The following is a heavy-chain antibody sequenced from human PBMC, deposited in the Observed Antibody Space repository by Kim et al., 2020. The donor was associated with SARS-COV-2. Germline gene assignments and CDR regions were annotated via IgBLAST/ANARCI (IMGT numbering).Heavy chain of an antibody. V-gene: IGHV3-64D*09. CDR1: GFTFSSHV. CDR2: INNHGDNT. CDR3: VSDDMSGSFDS. Sequence: GGSLRLSCSASGFTFSSHVMHWVRHTPGKGLEYVSLINNHGDNTCYTDSLNGRFTISRDNSENTLFLQMASLTPEDTAVYYCVSDDMSGSFDSWGQGTLVPVS. J-gene: IGHJ4*02. D-gene: IGHD1-1*01.